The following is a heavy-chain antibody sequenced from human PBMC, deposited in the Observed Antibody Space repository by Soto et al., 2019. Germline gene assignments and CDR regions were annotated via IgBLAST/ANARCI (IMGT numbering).Heavy chain of an antibody. J-gene: IGHJ6*02. V-gene: IGHV1-58*01. CDR2: IVVGSGNT. Sequence: ASVKVSCKASGFTFTSSAVQGVRQARGQRLEWIGWIVVGSGNTNYAQKFQERVTITRNMSTSTAYMELNSLRAEDTAVYYCAVTAAGGMDVWGQGTTVTVSS. D-gene: IGHD2-21*02. CDR3: AVTAAGGMDV. CDR1: GFTFTSSA.